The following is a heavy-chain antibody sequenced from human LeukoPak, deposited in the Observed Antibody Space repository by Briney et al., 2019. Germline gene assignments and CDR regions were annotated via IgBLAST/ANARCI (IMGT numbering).Heavy chain of an antibody. J-gene: IGHJ6*02. CDR2: ISSSSSYT. CDR3: ARDLFGRGTAMVTDYYYGMDV. V-gene: IGHV3-21*05. CDR1: GFTFSSYA. Sequence: PGGSLRLSCSASGFTFSSYAMHWVRQAPGKGLEWVSYISSSSSYTNYADSVKGRFTISRDNAKNSLYLQMNSLRAEDTAVYYCARDLFGRGTAMVTDYYYGMDVWGQGTTVTVSS. D-gene: IGHD5-18*01.